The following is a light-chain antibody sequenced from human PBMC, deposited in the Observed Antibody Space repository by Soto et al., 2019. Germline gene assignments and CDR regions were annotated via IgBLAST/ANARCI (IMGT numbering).Light chain of an antibody. CDR1: SGDSSYA. CDR3: QTWGAGSP. J-gene: IGLJ2*01. CDR2: LNSDGSH. Sequence: QLVLTQSPSASASLGASVSLTCTLSSGDSSYAIAWHQQQQEKGPRYLMKLNSDGSHSKGDGIPDRFSGSSDGAERSLTISSLQSEDDADYSCQTWGAGSPFGGGTKLTVL. V-gene: IGLV4-69*01.